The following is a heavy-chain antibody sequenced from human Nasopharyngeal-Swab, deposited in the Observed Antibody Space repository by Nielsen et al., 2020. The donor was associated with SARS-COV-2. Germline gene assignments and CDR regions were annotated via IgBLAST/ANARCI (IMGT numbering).Heavy chain of an antibody. CDR2: INADVTRI. CDR1: RFTFSRYW. CDR3: ARDKCMEGPTCDAFDI. D-gene: IGHD2-8*01. J-gene: IGHJ3*02. Sequence: GGSLRLSCTASRFTFSRYWIPWVRQVPGQGLVWVSRINADVTRINYAASVKGRFTISRDNAKNTVFLQMNSLRAEDTAVYYCARDKCMEGPTCDAFDIWGQGTMVTVSS. V-gene: IGHV3-74*01.